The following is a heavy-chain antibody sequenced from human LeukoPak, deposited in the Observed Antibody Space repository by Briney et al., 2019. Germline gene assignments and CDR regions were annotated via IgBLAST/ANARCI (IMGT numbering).Heavy chain of an antibody. D-gene: IGHD6-6*01. CDR3: ARHGSKLIAARRVYYFDY. V-gene: IGHV3-21*01. CDR1: GFTFSTYS. Sequence: GGSLSLPCAASGFTFSTYSMNWVRQTPGKGMECDSSISSTGAYIYYADSVNGRFTISRDNAKRSLYLQMNTLRVEDTAVYYCARHGSKLIAARRVYYFDYWGQGTLVTVSS. CDR2: ISSTGAYI. J-gene: IGHJ4*02.